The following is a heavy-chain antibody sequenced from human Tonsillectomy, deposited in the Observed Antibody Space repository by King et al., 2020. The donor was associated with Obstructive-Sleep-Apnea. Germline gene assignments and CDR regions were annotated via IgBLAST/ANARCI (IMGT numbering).Heavy chain of an antibody. D-gene: IGHD3-10*01. CDR3: AREQTYYYVAGKEFDY. CDR2: VYYSWST. V-gene: IGHV4-39*07. CDR1: GGSVSSSSDY. J-gene: IGHJ4*02. Sequence: QLQESGPGLVKPSETLSLTCSVAGGSVSSSSDYWGWIRQPPGKGLEWIWSVYYSWSTYYNPSLQSRVTISVDTSQNQFSLKMSSVTAADTAIYYCAREQTYYYVAGKEFDYWGPGTLVTVSS.